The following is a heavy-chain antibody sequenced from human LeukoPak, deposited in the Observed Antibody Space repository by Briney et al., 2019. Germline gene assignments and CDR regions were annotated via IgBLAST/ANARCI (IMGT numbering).Heavy chain of an antibody. CDR2: STNKDFGGTA. CDR1: GFNFGDYA. CDR3: TRDEYGVGSNFFDY. V-gene: IGHV3-49*03. D-gene: IGHD4-17*01. J-gene: IGHJ4*02. Sequence: PGGSLRLSCTTSGFNFGDYAKSWFRQAPEKGQEGVGFSTNKDFGGTAEYAASVKGRFTISRDDSRSIAYLQMDNLRTEDTGVYYCTRDEYGVGSNFFDYWGQGTLVTVST.